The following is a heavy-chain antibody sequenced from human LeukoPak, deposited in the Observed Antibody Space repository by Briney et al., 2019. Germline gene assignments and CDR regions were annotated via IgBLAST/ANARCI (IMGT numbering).Heavy chain of an antibody. D-gene: IGHD6-19*01. V-gene: IGHV4-4*07. CDR3: ARASGWYRGGFDY. CDR2: IYTSGST. Sequence: SETLSLTCTVSGGSFSSYYWSWIRQPAAKGLECIGRIYTSGSTNYNPYLKSRVTMSVDTSKNQFSLKLGSVIAADTAVYYCARASGWYRGGFDYWGQGTLVTVSS. CDR1: GGSFSSYY. J-gene: IGHJ4*02.